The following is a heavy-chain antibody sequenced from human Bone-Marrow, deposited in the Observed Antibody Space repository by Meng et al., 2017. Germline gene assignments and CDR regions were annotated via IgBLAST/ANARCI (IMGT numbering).Heavy chain of an antibody. J-gene: IGHJ3*02. CDR3: TVFSRGHI. D-gene: IGHD3-3*02. CDR2: IRSKTDTYAT. V-gene: IGHV3-73*01. CDR1: GFTFSDYY. Sequence: GESLKISCAASGFTFSDYYMSWIRQAPGKGLEWVGRIRSKTDTYATAFAASVKGRFTISRDDSKNTAYLQLNSLKTEDTAVYYCTVFSRGHIWGQGTTVTVSS.